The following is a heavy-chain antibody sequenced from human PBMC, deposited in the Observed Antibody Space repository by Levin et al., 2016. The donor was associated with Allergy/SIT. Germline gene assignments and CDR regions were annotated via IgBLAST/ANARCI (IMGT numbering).Heavy chain of an antibody. CDR3: ARDSSPIEPYYYGMDV. CDR2: ISSSSSYI. Sequence: GGSLRLSCAASGFTFSSYSMNWVRQAPGKGLEWVSSISSSSSYIYYADSVKGRFTISRDNAKNSLYLQMNSLRAEDTAVYYCARDSSPIEPYYYGMDVWGQGTTVTVSS. CDR1: GFTFSSYS. V-gene: IGHV3-21*01. J-gene: IGHJ6*02.